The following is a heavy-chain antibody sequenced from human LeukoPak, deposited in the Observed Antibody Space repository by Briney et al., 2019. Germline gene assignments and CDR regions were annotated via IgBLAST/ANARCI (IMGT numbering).Heavy chain of an antibody. CDR3: ARAGVWDYSDSSGYHNGAFDI. Sequence: ASVKVCCKASGYTFTASYMHWVGQSPGQGLEWMGRINPTSAGTNYVQKFQGRVTMTRDTSISTAYMELSRLRSDDTAVYYCARAGVWDYSDSSGYHNGAFDIWGQGTMVTVSS. V-gene: IGHV1-2*02. CDR1: GYTFTASY. CDR2: INPTSAGT. D-gene: IGHD3-22*01. J-gene: IGHJ3*02.